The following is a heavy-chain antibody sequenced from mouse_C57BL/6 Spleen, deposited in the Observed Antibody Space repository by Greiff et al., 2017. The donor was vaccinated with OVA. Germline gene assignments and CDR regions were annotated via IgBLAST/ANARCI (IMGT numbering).Heavy chain of an antibody. Sequence: VQLQESGAELVKPGASVKLSCKASGYTFTSYWMHWVKQRPGQGLEWIGYINPSSGYTKYNQKFKDKVTLTADKSSSTAYMQLSSLTYEDTAVYYCARRSTVGATDRFDYWGQGTTLTVSS. V-gene: IGHV1-7*01. CDR1: GYTFTSYW. J-gene: IGHJ2*01. D-gene: IGHD1-1*01. CDR2: INPSSGYT. CDR3: ARRSTVGATDRFDY.